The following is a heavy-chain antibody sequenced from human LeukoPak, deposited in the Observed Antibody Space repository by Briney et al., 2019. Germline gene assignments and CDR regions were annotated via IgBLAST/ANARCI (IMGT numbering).Heavy chain of an antibody. Sequence: PSETLSLTCAVYGGSFSGYYWSWIRQPPGKGLEWLGEINHSGSTNYNPSLKSRVTISVDTSKNQFSLKLSSVTAADTAVYYCARGMVGNPPPLGMDVWGQGTTVTVSS. V-gene: IGHV4-34*01. J-gene: IGHJ6*02. CDR2: INHSGST. CDR1: GGSFSGYY. CDR3: ARGMVGNPPPLGMDV. D-gene: IGHD2-15*01.